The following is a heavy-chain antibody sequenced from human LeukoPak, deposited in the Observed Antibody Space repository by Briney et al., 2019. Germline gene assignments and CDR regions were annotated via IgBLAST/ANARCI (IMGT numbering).Heavy chain of an antibody. Sequence: GGSLRLSCAASGFTFSSSWMQWVRQAPGQGLVWVSRINSDESVTTYTYSVKGRFTISRDNAKNTLYLQMNSLRAEDTAMYYCVRSRFTTSSFDYWGQGTLVTVSS. V-gene: IGHV3-74*03. CDR3: VRSRFTTSSFDY. D-gene: IGHD2-2*01. J-gene: IGHJ4*02. CDR1: GFTFSSSW. CDR2: INSDESVT.